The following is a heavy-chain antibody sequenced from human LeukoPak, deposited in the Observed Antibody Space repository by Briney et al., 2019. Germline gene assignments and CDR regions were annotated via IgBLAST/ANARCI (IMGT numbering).Heavy chain of an antibody. V-gene: IGHV3-74*01. CDR1: GFTFSSYW. D-gene: IGHD1-14*01. J-gene: IGHJ3*02. CDR2: INSDESST. Sequence: GGSLRLSCAASGFTFSSYWMHWVRQAPEKGLVWVSCINSDESSTNYADSVRGRFTISRDNAKNTLYLQMNSLRAEDTAVYYCATSRTQNDAFDIWGQGTMVTVSS. CDR3: ATSRTQNDAFDI.